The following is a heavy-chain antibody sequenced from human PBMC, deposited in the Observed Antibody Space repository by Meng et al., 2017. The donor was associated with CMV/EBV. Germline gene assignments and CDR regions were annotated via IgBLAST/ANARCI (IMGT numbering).Heavy chain of an antibody. J-gene: IGHJ4*02. Sequence: SETLSLTCTVSGGSISSSSYYWGWIRQPPGKGLEWIGSIYYSGSTNYNPSLKSRVTISVDTSKNQFSLKLSSVTAADTAVYYCARKITMVRGVISRESWFDYWGQGTLVTVSS. CDR1: GGSISSSSYY. D-gene: IGHD3-10*01. V-gene: IGHV4-39*07. CDR3: ARKITMVRGVISRESWFDY. CDR2: IYYSGST.